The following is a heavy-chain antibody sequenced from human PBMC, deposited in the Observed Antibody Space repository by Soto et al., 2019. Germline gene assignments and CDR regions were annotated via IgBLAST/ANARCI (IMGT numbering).Heavy chain of an antibody. CDR3: ARGAAGTFDWFDP. Sequence: QVQLQESGPGLVQPSETLSLTCTVSGGSVSSGSYYWSWIRQPPGKGLEWIGYIYYSGNTNHNPSLKRRVTIPVATPQHQFSLKLSSVTAADTAVYYCARGAAGTFDWFDPWGQGTLVTVSS. CDR1: GGSVSSGSYY. D-gene: IGHD6-13*01. J-gene: IGHJ5*02. V-gene: IGHV4-61*01. CDR2: IYYSGNT.